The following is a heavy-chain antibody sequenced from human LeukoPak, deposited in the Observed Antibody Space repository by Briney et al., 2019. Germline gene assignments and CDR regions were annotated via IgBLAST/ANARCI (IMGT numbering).Heavy chain of an antibody. Sequence: GGSLRLSCGASGFTFSSYGVHWVRQAPGKGLEWVAVISDDGRKRYFADSVKGRFTISRDNSKNTLYLQMNSLRAEDTAVYYCAKDSRNYAIDYWGQGTLVTVSS. V-gene: IGHV3-30*18. J-gene: IGHJ4*02. CDR3: AKDSRNYAIDY. D-gene: IGHD3-16*01. CDR2: ISDDGRKR. CDR1: GFTFSSYG.